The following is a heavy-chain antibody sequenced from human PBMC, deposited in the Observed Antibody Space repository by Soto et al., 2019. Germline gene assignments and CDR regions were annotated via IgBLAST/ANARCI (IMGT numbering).Heavy chain of an antibody. Sequence: PGGSLRLSCAASGFTFSSYAMSWVRQVPGKGLEWVSGISGSGGRTYYADSVKARFTISRDNAKNTLYLQMNSLRAEDTAVYYCARLPGYSTGWTPFDFWGQGTQVTVSS. CDR1: GFTFSSYA. J-gene: IGHJ4*02. V-gene: IGHV3-23*01. D-gene: IGHD6-19*01. CDR2: ISGSGGRT. CDR3: ARLPGYSTGWTPFDF.